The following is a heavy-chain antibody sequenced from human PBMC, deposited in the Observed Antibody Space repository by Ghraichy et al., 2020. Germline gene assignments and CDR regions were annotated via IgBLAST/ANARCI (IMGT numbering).Heavy chain of an antibody. D-gene: IGHD6-13*01. Sequence: GGSPRLSCIASGFNFRSYGMNWVRQVPGKGLEWVALIRYDGSDKRYADSLKGRFTFSRDNSKNTVYLQMNSLTTEDTAVYYCAKERHIAAAGPDYHYYGMDVWGQGTPVLVSS. CDR2: IRYDGSDK. J-gene: IGHJ6*02. V-gene: IGHV3-30*02. CDR3: AKERHIAAAGPDYHYYGMDV. CDR1: GFNFRSYG.